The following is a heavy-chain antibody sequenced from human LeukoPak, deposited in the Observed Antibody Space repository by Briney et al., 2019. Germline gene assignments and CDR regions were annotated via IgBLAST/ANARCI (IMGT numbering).Heavy chain of an antibody. V-gene: IGHV4-4*08. CDR3: ASGAGWLIDY. D-gene: IGHD6-19*01. Sequence: PSETLSLTCSVSGGSFDSKYWSWIRQPPGKGLEWIGYIDNSGSTKYNPSLQSRITMSGDTSKKQFSLKLTSVTAADTAMYYCASGAGWLIDYWGQGTLVSVSS. CDR2: IDNSGST. CDR1: GGSFDSKY. J-gene: IGHJ4*02.